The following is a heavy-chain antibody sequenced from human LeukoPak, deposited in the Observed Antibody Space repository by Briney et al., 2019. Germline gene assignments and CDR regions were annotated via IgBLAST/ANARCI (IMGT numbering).Heavy chain of an antibody. J-gene: IGHJ4*02. CDR2: IYPGDSDT. CDR1: GYSFTSYW. Sequence: GEPLKISCKGSGYSFTSYWIGWVRQMPGKGLEWMGIIYPGDSDTRYSPSFQGQVTISADKSISTAYLQWSSLKASDTAMYYCARLYYYDSNGYYDLADYWGQGTLVTVSS. D-gene: IGHD3-22*01. CDR3: ARLYYYDSNGYYDLADY. V-gene: IGHV5-51*01.